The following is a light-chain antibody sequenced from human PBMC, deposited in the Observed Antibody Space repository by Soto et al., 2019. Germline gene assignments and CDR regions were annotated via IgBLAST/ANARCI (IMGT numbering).Light chain of an antibody. J-gene: IGKJ5*01. V-gene: IGKV3-11*01. CDR2: DAS. CDR1: QSVSSY. Sequence: ESMLTQSPATLSLSPGERATLSCRASQSVSSYLAWYQQKPGQAPRLLIYDASNRAIGIPARFSGSGSGTDFTLTISSLEPEDFAVYYCQQRSNWPPSIAFGQGTRLEIK. CDR3: QQRSNWPPSIA.